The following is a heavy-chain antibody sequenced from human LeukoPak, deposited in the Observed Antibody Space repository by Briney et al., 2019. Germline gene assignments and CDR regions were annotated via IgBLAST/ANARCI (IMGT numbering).Heavy chain of an antibody. Sequence: QTGGSLRLSCAASGLTFSNYAMSWVRQAPGKGLEWVSGISSSGGNTYYADSVKGRFTVSRDNSKDTLFLQMNSLRAEDTAVYYCAKDLLRYGQQLVLLDYWGQGTLVTVSS. CDR1: GLTFSNYA. V-gene: IGHV3-23*01. J-gene: IGHJ4*02. CDR3: AKDLLRYGQQLVLLDY. D-gene: IGHD6-13*01. CDR2: ISSSGGNT.